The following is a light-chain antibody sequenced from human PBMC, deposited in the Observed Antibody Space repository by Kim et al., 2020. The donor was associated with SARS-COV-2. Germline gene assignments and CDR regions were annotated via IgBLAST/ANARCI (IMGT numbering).Light chain of an antibody. CDR3: SSYTSSSTLI. CDR2: EVR. J-gene: IGLJ2*01. Sequence: GQSVTISCTGTSSDVGSYNRVSWYQQPPGTAPKLIIYEVRDRPSGVPHRFSGSKSGNTASLTISWLQTEDEADYYCSSYTSSSTLIFGGGTKVTVL. V-gene: IGLV2-18*02. CDR1: SSDVGSYNR.